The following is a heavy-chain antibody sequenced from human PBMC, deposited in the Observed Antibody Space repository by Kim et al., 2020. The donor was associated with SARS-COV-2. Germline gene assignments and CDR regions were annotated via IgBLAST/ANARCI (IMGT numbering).Heavy chain of an antibody. D-gene: IGHD3-10*01. Sequence: SLKGRVTISVDTSKNPFSLKLSSVTAADTAVYYCARRRSGNKSGFSDFDYWGQGTLVTVSS. CDR3: ARRRSGNKSGFSDFDY. J-gene: IGHJ4*02. V-gene: IGHV4-59*08.